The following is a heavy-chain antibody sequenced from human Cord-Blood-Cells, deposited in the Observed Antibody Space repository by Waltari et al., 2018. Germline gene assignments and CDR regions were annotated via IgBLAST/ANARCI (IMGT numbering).Heavy chain of an antibody. V-gene: IGHV3-30*18. CDR1: GFTFSSYG. D-gene: IGHD6-13*01. CDR2: ISYDGSNK. Sequence: QVQLVESGGGVVQPGRSLRLSCAASGFTFSSYGMPWVRQAPGKGLEWVAVISYDGSNKYYADSVKGRFTISRDNSKNTLYLQMNSLRAEDTAVYYCAKDRNSSSLDYWGQGTLVTVSS. J-gene: IGHJ4*02. CDR3: AKDRNSSSLDY.